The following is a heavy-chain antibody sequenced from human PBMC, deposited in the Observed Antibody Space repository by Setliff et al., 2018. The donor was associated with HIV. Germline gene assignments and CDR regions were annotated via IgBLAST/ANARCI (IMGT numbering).Heavy chain of an antibody. D-gene: IGHD1-20*01. CDR1: GYNFTSNW. V-gene: IGHV5-51*01. CDR3: ARHITGISFFSYMDV. CDR2: IYPGDSDT. J-gene: IGHJ6*03. Sequence: GESLKISCKGSGYNFTSNWIGWVRQMPGKGLEWMGIIYPGDSDTRYSPPFQGQVTISADKSISTAYLQWSSLKASDTAMYYCARHITGISFFSYMDVWGTGTTVTVSS.